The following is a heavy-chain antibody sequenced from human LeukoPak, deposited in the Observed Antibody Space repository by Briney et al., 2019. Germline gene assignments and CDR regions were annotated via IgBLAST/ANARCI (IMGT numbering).Heavy chain of an antibody. CDR2: ISYDGSNK. CDR3: ARDSAYYDSSGLFDY. J-gene: IGHJ4*02. Sequence: GGSLRLSCAASGLTFSSYAMHWVRQAPGKGLEWVAVISYDGSNKYYADSVKGRFTISRDNSKNTLYLQMNSLRAEDTAVYYCARDSAYYDSSGLFDYWGQGTLVTVSS. D-gene: IGHD3-22*01. CDR1: GLTFSSYA. V-gene: IGHV3-30-3*01.